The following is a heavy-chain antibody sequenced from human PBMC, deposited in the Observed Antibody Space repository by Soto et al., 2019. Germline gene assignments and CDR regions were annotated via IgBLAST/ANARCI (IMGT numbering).Heavy chain of an antibody. CDR2: IYHSGSS. CDR3: ASDSYGRPFDF. Sequence: SETLSLTCAVSGYSISRGYYWGCIRQPPGKGLEWIASIYHSGSSYYNPSLKSRVTISVDTSKNHFSLKLGSVSAADTAVYYCASDSYGRPFDFWGQGALVTVSS. D-gene: IGHD5-18*01. V-gene: IGHV4-38-2*01. CDR1: GYSISRGYY. J-gene: IGHJ4*02.